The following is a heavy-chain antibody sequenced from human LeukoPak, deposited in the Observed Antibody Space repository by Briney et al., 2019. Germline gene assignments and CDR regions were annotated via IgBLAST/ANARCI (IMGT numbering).Heavy chain of an antibody. CDR2: IYHSGST. CDR1: GGSISSSNW. J-gene: IGHJ6*02. V-gene: IGHV4-4*02. Sequence: PSETLSLTCAVSGGSISSSNWWSWVRQPPGKGLEWIGEIYHSGSTNYNPSLKSRVTISVDKSKNQFSLKLSSVTAADTAVYYCARVKTRGKYGSGSYSDYYYYGMDVWGQGTTVTVSS. CDR3: ARVKTRGKYGSGSYSDYYYYGMDV. D-gene: IGHD3-10*01.